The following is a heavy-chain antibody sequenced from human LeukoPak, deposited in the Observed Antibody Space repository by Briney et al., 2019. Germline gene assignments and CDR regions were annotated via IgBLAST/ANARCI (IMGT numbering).Heavy chain of an antibody. CDR2: IYSGGST. V-gene: IGHV3-53*01. D-gene: IGHD3-10*01. CDR3: VPRSRGMDV. CDR1: GFIFSTYA. J-gene: IGHJ6*02. Sequence: GGSLRLSCAGSGFIFSTYAMTWVRQAPGKGLEWFSVIYSGGSTYYADSVKGRFIISRDNSKNTLYLQMNSLRAEDTAVYYCVPRSRGMDVWGQGTTVIVSS.